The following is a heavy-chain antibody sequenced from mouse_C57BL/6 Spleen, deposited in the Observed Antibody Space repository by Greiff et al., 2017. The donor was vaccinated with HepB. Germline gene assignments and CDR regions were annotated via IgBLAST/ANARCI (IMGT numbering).Heavy chain of an antibody. CDR2: IWTGGGT. J-gene: IGHJ2*01. Sequence: VKLVESGPGLVAPSQSLSITCTVSGFSLTSYAISWVRQPPGKGLEWLGVIWTGGGTNYNSDLKSRLSIRKDNSKSQVFLKMNSLQTDDTARYYCARNEVCDVGYFDYWGQGTPLTVSS. CDR1: GFSLTSYA. D-gene: IGHD2-13*01. CDR3: ARNEVCDVGYFDY. V-gene: IGHV2-9-1*01.